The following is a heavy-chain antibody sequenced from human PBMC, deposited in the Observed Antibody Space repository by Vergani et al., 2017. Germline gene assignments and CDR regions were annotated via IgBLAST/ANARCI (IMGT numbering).Heavy chain of an antibody. V-gene: IGHV1-46*01. D-gene: IGHD1-26*01. CDR2: INPTGGST. CDR3: ATEMDHSTGEDSFDY. J-gene: IGHJ4*02. Sequence: QVQLVQSGAEVKKPGASVKVSCKASGYTFTSYYMHWVRQAPGQGLKWMGVINPTGGSTRYAQKFQGRVTMTRDTSTSTVYMELSSLRSEDTAVYYCATEMDHSTGEDSFDYGGQGTLVTVSS. CDR1: GYTFTSYY.